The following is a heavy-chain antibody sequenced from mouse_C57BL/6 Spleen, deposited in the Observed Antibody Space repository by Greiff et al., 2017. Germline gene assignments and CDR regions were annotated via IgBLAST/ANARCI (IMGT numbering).Heavy chain of an antibody. V-gene: IGHV1-64*01. CDR2: IHPNSGST. Sequence: QVQLQQPGAELVKPGASVKLSCKASGYTFTSYCMHWVKPRPGQGLEWIGMIHPNSGSTKYNEKFKGKATLTVDTSSSTAYMQIRSLTSEDSAVYYCARRGIYYFNLYAMDYWGQGTSVTVSS. CDR3: ARRGIYYFNLYAMDY. J-gene: IGHJ4*01. CDR1: GYTFTSYC. D-gene: IGHD2-1*01.